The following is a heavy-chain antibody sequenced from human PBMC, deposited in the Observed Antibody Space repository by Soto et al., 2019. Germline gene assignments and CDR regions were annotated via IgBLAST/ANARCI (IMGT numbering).Heavy chain of an antibody. D-gene: IGHD5-12*01. CDR3: ARHLRGYSGYDPRHYYYYGMDV. Sequence: PGESLKISCKGSGYSFTSYWIGWVRQMPGKGLEWMGIIYPGDSDTRYSPSFQGQVTISADKSISTAYLQWSSLKASDTAMYYCARHLRGYSGYDPRHYYYYGMDVWGQGTTVTVSS. CDR2: IYPGDSDT. V-gene: IGHV5-51*01. J-gene: IGHJ6*02. CDR1: GYSFTSYW.